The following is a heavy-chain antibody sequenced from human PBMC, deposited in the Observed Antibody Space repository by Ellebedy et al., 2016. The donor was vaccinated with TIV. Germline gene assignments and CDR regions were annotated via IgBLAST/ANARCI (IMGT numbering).Heavy chain of an antibody. J-gene: IGHJ1*01. CDR3: ARDPYWDSSGYYYSYFQH. V-gene: IGHV3-7*01. CDR1: GFTFNTNV. D-gene: IGHD3-22*01. Sequence: PGGSLRLSCAASGFTFNTNVMSRVRQTSGKGLEWVANIKQDGSEKYYVDSVKGRFNISRDNAKNSLHLQMNRLRAEDTDVYYCARDPYWDSSGYYYSYFQHWGQGTLVTVSS. CDR2: IKQDGSEK.